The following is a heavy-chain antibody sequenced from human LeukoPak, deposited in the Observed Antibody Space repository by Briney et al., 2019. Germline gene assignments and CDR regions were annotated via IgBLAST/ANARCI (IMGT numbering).Heavy chain of an antibody. J-gene: IGHJ4*02. V-gene: IGHV3-30*02. CDR1: GFMFSTYW. CDR3: AKVSTIFGVVPNDAYYFDY. D-gene: IGHD3-3*01. CDR2: IRPDGSNE. Sequence: GGSLRLSCAASGFMFSTYWMTWVRQAPGKGLEWVAFIRPDGSNEYYAASVRGRFAISRDNSQNTLYLQMNSLRAEDTAVYYCAKVSTIFGVVPNDAYYFDYWGQGTLVTVSS.